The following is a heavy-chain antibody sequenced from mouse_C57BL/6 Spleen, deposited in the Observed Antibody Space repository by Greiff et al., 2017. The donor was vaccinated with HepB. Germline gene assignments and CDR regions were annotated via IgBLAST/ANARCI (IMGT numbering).Heavy chain of an antibody. V-gene: IGHV1-26*01. CDR1: GYTFTDYY. J-gene: IGHJ2*01. D-gene: IGHD1-1*01. CDR2: INPNNGGT. Sequence: EVQLQQSGPELVKPGASVKISCKASGYTFTDYYMNWVKQSHGKSLEWIGDINPNNGGTSYNQKFKGKATLTVDKSSSTAYMALRSLTSEDSAVYYCARRPYYYGSSYFDYWGQGTTLTVSS. CDR3: ARRPYYYGSSYFDY.